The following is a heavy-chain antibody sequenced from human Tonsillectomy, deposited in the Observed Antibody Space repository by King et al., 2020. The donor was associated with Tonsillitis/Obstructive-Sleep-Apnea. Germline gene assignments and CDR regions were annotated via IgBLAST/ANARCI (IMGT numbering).Heavy chain of an antibody. CDR2: IYYSGGT. CDR3: AREGAVMNAFDI. Sequence: QLQESGPGLVKPSETLSLTCTVSGGSITSYYWSWIRQPPGKGLEWIGYIYYSGGTNYNPSLKSRVTISVDTSKNQFSLKLSSVTAADTAVYYCAREGAVMNAFDIWGQGTMVTVSS. V-gene: IGHV4-59*01. D-gene: IGHD2-8*01. CDR1: GGSITSYY. J-gene: IGHJ3*02.